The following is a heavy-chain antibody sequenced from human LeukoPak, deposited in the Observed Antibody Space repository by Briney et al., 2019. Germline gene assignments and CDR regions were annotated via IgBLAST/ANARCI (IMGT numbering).Heavy chain of an antibody. D-gene: IGHD3-22*01. Sequence: SETLSLTCSVSGDSVSRSDSYWDWIRQPPGKGLEWVGTIYYSGRTYYSPSLKSRVTMSVDPSNNQFSLTLRPVTAADTAVYYCARRRYYDGSGYLEWGQGTLLSVSS. CDR3: ARRRYYDGSGYLE. CDR1: GDSVSRSDSY. CDR2: IYYSGRT. V-gene: IGHV4-39*01. J-gene: IGHJ1*01.